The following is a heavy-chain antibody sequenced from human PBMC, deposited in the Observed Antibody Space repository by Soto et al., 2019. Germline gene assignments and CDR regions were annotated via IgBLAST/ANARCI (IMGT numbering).Heavy chain of an antibody. V-gene: IGHV4-59*01. CDR2: IYYSGST. CDR3: ARVFPKETDNFDWLLYLVGDAFDI. J-gene: IGHJ3*02. D-gene: IGHD3-9*01. CDR1: GGSISSYY. Sequence: SETLSLTCTVSGGSISSYYWSWIRQPPGKGLEWIGYIYYSGSTNYNPSLKSRVTISVDTSKNQFSLKLSSVTAADTAVYYCARVFPKETDNFDWLLYLVGDAFDIWGQGTMVTVSS.